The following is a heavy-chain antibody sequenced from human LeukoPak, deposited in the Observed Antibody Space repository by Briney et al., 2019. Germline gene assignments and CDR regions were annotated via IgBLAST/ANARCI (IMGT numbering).Heavy chain of an antibody. V-gene: IGHV4-30-2*01. CDR3: ARRRQYCSSTSCYTYYFDY. D-gene: IGHD2-2*02. CDR1: GGSISSGGYY. Sequence: SETLSLTCTVSGGSISSGGYYWSWIRQPPGKGLEWIGYIYHSGSTYYNPSLKSRVTISVDTSKNQFSLKLSSVTAADTAVYYCARRRQYCSSTSCYTYYFDYWGQGTLVTVSS. J-gene: IGHJ4*02. CDR2: IYHSGST.